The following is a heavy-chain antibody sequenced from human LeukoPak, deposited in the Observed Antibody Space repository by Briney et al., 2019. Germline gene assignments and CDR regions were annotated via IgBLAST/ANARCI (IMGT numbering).Heavy chain of an antibody. D-gene: IGHD2/OR15-2a*01. V-gene: IGHV1-2*02. CDR2: ITPYSGDT. Sequence: GASVKVSCKSSGYTFTGYYIHWVRQAPGQGLEWMGCITPYSGDTNYAQKFQGRVTMTRDMSITTSYMELTRLTSDDSAVYYCARSDLYGHRGSIDSGGKGTPVIVSS. CDR3: ARSDLYGHRGSIDS. J-gene: IGHJ4*02. CDR1: GYTFTGYY.